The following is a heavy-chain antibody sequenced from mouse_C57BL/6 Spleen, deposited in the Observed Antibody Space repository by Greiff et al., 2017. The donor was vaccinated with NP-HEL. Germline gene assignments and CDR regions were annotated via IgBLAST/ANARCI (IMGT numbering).Heavy chain of an antibody. CDR1: GYTFTNFW. J-gene: IGHJ1*03. Sequence: QVQLQQSGAELVRPGTSVKMSCKASGYTFTNFWIGWAKQRPGHGLEWIGDIYPGGGYTNYNEKFKGKATLTADKSSSTAYMQFSSLTSEDCAIYYCARYGNYYGSSYWYFDVWGTGTTVTVSS. CDR2: IYPGGGYT. V-gene: IGHV1-63*01. CDR3: ARYGNYYGSSYWYFDV. D-gene: IGHD1-1*01.